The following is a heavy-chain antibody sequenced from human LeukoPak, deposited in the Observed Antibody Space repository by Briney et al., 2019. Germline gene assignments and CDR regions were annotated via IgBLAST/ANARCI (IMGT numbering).Heavy chain of an antibody. CDR2: IIGSGGST. CDR3: ADLAPGGIAVAGKTHYFGF. V-gene: IGHV3-23*01. J-gene: IGHJ4*02. D-gene: IGHD6-19*01. CDR1: GFTFSSYA. Sequence: AGGCLRPSCAASGFTFSSYAMSWVRQAPGKGLEWVSAIIGSGGSTYYADSVKGRFTISRDNSKNTLYLQMNSLRAEDTAVYYCADLAPGGIAVAGKTHYFGFWGQGTLVTVSS.